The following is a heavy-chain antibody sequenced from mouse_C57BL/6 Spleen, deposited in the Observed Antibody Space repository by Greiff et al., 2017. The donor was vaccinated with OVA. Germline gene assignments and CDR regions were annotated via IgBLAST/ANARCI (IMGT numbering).Heavy chain of an antibody. CDR1: GYTFTSYW. J-gene: IGHJ2*01. CDR2: IDPSDSAT. Sequence: QVQLQQPGAELVRPGSSVKLSCKASGYTFTSYWMHWVKQRPIQGLEWIGNIDPSDSATHYNQKFKDKATLTVDKSSSTAYMQLSSLTSEDSAVYYGARGGDYFDYWGQGTTLTVSS. CDR3: ARGGDYFDY. V-gene: IGHV1-52*01.